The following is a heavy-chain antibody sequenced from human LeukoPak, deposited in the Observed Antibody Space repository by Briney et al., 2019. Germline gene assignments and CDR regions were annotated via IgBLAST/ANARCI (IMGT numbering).Heavy chain of an antibody. Sequence: GASLTLSCAASGCTFRSYAMSWVRQAPGKGLEWVSAISGSGGSTYYADSVKGRFTISRDNSKNTLYLQMNSLRAEDTAVYYCARLHDRRHSFDYWGQGTLVTVSS. CDR1: GCTFRSYA. CDR2: ISGSGGST. V-gene: IGHV3-23*01. J-gene: IGHJ4*02. CDR3: ARLHDRRHSFDY. D-gene: IGHD3-22*01.